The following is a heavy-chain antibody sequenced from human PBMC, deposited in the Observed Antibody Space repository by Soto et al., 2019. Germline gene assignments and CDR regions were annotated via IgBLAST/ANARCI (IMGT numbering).Heavy chain of an antibody. V-gene: IGHV3-21*01. CDR3: ARPGEDCSSTSCFEYYYYGIDV. CDR1: GFTVSSNY. Sequence: GGSLRLSCAASGFTVSSNYMSWVRQAPGKGLEWVSSISSSSSYIYYAYSVKGRFTISRDNAKNSLYLQMNSLRAEDTAVYYCARPGEDCSSTSCFEYYYYGIDVWGQGTTVTVSS. D-gene: IGHD2-2*01. J-gene: IGHJ6*02. CDR2: ISSSSSYI.